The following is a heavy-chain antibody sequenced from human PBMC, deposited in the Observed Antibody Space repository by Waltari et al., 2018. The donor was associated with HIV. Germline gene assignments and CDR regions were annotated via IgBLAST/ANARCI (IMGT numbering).Heavy chain of an antibody. D-gene: IGHD5-18*01. CDR1: GGSFSGYY. J-gene: IGHJ3*02. V-gene: IGHV4-34*01. CDR3: ARPHVDTAMYDAFDI. Sequence: QVQLQQWGAGLLKPSETLSLTCAVYGGSFSGYYWSWIRQPPGKGLEWIGEINHSGSTNNNPSLKSRVTISVDTSKNQFSLKLSSVTAADTAVYYCARPHVDTAMYDAFDIWGQGTMVTVSS. CDR2: INHSGST.